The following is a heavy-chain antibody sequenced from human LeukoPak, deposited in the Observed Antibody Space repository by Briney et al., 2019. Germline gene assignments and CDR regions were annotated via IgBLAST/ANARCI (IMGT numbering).Heavy chain of an antibody. CDR3: AKELPDSSRQTFQH. Sequence: GGSLRLFCAASGFTFSSYAMSWVRQAPGRGLEWVSAISGSGGSTYYADSVKGRFTISRDNSKNTLYLQMNSPRAEDTAVYYCAKELPDSSRQTFQHWGQGTLVTVSS. CDR2: ISGSGGST. J-gene: IGHJ1*01. D-gene: IGHD6-13*01. CDR1: GFTFSSYA. V-gene: IGHV3-23*01.